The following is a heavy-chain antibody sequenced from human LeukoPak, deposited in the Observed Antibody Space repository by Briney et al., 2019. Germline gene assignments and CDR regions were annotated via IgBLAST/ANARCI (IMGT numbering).Heavy chain of an antibody. J-gene: IGHJ4*02. Sequence: GRSLRLSCAASGFTFDDYAMHWVRQAPGKGLEWVSSISWNSGTIGYADSVKGRFTISRDNAKNSLYLQMNSLRAEDTALYYCAKDVLGASFYYFDYWGQGTLVTVSS. CDR1: GFTFDDYA. CDR2: ISWNSGTI. CDR3: AKDVLGASFYYFDY. V-gene: IGHV3-9*01. D-gene: IGHD1-26*01.